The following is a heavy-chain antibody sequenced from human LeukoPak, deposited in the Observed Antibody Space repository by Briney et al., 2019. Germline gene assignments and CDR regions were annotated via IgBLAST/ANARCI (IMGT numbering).Heavy chain of an antibody. CDR1: YGSISNYY. D-gene: IGHD2-21*01. CDR2: IHYSGST. Sequence: SETLSLTCTDSYGSISNYYCSWIRQPPGKGLEWIGYIHYSGSTNYKPSLKSRVTISVDTSKNQFSLKLSSVTAADTAVYYCARGRLVYDAFDIWGQGTMVTVSS. V-gene: IGHV4-59*01. J-gene: IGHJ3*02. CDR3: ARGRLVYDAFDI.